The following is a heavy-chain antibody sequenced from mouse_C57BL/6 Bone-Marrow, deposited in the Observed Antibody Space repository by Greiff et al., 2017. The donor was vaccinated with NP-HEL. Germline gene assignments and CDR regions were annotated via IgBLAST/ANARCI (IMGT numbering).Heavy chain of an antibody. CDR2: INPYNGDT. CDR3: ARGYYYGSSWAWFAY. CDR1: GYSFTGYF. V-gene: IGHV1-20*01. Sequence: VQLKESGPELVKPGDSVKISCKASGYSFTGYFMNWVMQSHGKSLEWIGRINPYNGDTFYNQKFKGKATLTVDKSSSTAHMELRSLTSEDSAVYYCARGYYYGSSWAWFAYWGQGTLVTVSA. D-gene: IGHD1-1*01. J-gene: IGHJ3*01.